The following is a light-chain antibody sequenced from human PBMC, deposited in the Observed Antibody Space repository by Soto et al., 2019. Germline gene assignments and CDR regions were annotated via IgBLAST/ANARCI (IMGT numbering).Light chain of an antibody. J-gene: IGKJ1*01. Sequence: DMQMTQSPSSLSASIGDRVTITCRASQVISNYLAWYQQKSGKDPKLLIYAASTLQSGVPSRFSGSGSGTDFTLTISSLQPEDFATYYCQQSYSTPWTFGQGTKVDIK. CDR1: QVISNY. CDR2: AAS. V-gene: IGKV1-39*01. CDR3: QQSYSTPWT.